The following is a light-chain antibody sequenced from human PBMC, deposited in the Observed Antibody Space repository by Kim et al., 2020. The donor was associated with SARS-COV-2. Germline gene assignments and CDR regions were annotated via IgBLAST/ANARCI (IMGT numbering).Light chain of an antibody. J-gene: IGKJ5*01. V-gene: IGKV3D-15*01. CDR3: QQYKNWPPNA. Sequence: ETVMTQSPATLSVSPGEGATLSCRTSQSISNSLAWYQQKPGQAPRLLIYDVFTRATGIPARFSGSGSGTEFTLTISSLQSEDVAIYYCQQYKNWPPNAVGQGTRLEIK. CDR1: QSISNS. CDR2: DVF.